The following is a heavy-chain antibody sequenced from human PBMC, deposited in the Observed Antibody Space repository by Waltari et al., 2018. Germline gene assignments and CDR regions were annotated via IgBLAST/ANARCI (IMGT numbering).Heavy chain of an antibody. D-gene: IGHD5-12*01. CDR2: IIPILGIA. J-gene: IGHJ6*04. Sequence: QVQLVQSGAEVKKPGSSVKVSCKASGGTFSSYAISWVRQAPGQGLEWMGGIIPILGIANYAQKFQGRVTITANKSTSTAYMELSSLRSEDTAVYYCARDGVATGRMDVRGKENPVTVSS. CDR3: ARDGVATGRMDV. CDR1: GGTFSSYA. V-gene: IGHV1-69*10.